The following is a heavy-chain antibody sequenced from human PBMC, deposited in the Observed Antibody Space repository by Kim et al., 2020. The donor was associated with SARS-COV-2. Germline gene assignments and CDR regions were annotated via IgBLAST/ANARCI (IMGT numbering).Heavy chain of an antibody. V-gene: IGHV3-49*03. CDR3: TRVGDSSGFGCYYYGMDV. Sequence: GGSLRLSCTASGFTFGDYAMSWFRQAPGKGLEWVGVIKSKANGGTTEYAASVKGRFTISRDDSKSIAYLQMNSLKTEDTAVYYCTRVGDSSGFGCYYYGMDVWGQGTTVTVSS. CDR1: GFTFGDYA. D-gene: IGHD3-22*01. J-gene: IGHJ6*02. CDR2: IKSKANGGTT.